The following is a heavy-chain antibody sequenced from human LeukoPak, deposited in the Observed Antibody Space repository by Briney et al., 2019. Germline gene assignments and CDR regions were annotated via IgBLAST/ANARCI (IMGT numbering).Heavy chain of an antibody. CDR2: MNPNSGNT. J-gene: IGHJ4*02. CDR1: GYTFTSYD. Sequence: GASVKVSCKASGYTFTSYDINWVRQATGQGLEWMGWMNPNSGNTGYAQKFQGRVTMTRNTSISTAYMELSSLRSEDTAVYYCARGRRDIVVVPAAKASYYFDYWGQGTLVTVSS. CDR3: ARGRRDIVVVPAAKASYYFDY. D-gene: IGHD2-2*01. V-gene: IGHV1-8*01.